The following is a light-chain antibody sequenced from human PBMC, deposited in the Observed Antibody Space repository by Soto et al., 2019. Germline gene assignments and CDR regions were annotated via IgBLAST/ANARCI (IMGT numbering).Light chain of an antibody. CDR3: AAWDDSLSAYV. Sequence: QPVLTQPPSVSATPGQRVTISCSGSRSNIGDNYVYWYQHLPGTAPKLLIYSHNQRPSGVPDRFSGSNSGTSASLAISGLRSDDEADYYCAAWDDSLSAYVFGTGTKVTVL. CDR1: RSNIGDNY. V-gene: IGLV1-47*02. CDR2: SHN. J-gene: IGLJ1*01.